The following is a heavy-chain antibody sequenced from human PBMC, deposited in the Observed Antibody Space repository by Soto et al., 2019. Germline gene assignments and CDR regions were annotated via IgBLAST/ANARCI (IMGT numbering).Heavy chain of an antibody. D-gene: IGHD5-12*01. CDR1: GYPFTGYY. CDR3: ARGDPRVATILYGMDV. V-gene: IGHV1-2*02. Sequence: ASVKVSCKASGYPFTGYYMHWVRQAPGQGLEWMGWINPNSGGTNYAQKFQGRVTMTRDTSISTAYMELSRLRSDDTAVYYCARGDPRVATILYGMDVWGQGTRVTVSS. CDR2: INPNSGGT. J-gene: IGHJ6*02.